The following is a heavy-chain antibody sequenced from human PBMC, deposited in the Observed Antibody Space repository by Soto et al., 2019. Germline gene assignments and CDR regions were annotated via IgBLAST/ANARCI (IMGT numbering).Heavy chain of an antibody. D-gene: IGHD5-12*01. CDR1: GFTFSSYA. V-gene: IGHV3-30-3*01. Sequence: GGSLRLSCAASGFTFSSYAMHWVRQAPGKGLEWVAVISYDGSNKYYADSVKGRFTISRDNSKNTLYLQMNSLRAEDTAVYYCARDVAVDIVATIPLKFYYYSYGMDVWGQGTTVTVSS. CDR2: ISYDGSNK. J-gene: IGHJ6*02. CDR3: ARDVAVDIVATIPLKFYYYSYGMDV.